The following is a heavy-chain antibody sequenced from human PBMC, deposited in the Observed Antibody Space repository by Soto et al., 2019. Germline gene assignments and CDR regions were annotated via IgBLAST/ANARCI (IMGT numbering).Heavy chain of an antibody. Sequence: PGGSLRLSCAASGFVFSDYVIDWVRQAPGRGLDWVAGIWYHGRDIFYTDSVKGRFTISRDNSKNMLYLQMNSLRAEDTAVYYCARDQGGQSGNFIFDNWGQGTLVTLSS. D-gene: IGHD1-26*01. J-gene: IGHJ4*02. V-gene: IGHV3-33*01. CDR2: IWYHGRDI. CDR3: ARDQGGQSGNFIFDN. CDR1: GFVFSDYV.